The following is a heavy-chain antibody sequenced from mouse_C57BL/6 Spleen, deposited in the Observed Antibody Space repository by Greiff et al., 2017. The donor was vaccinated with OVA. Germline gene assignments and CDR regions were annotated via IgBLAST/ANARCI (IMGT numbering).Heavy chain of an antibody. D-gene: IGHD2-5*01. CDR3: ARSYSNGYFDV. Sequence: EVQLQQSGPELVKPGASVKIPCKASGYTFTDYNMDWVKQSHGKSLEWIGDINPNNGGTIYNQKFKGKATLTVDKSSSTAYMELRSLTSEDTAVYYCARSYSNGYFDVWGTGTTVTVSS. CDR2: INPNNGGT. CDR1: GYTFTDYN. J-gene: IGHJ1*03. V-gene: IGHV1-18*01.